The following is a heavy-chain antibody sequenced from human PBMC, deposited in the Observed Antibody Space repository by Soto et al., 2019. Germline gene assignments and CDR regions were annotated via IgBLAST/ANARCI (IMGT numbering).Heavy chain of an antibody. D-gene: IGHD3-10*01. CDR3: ARGFGELLSAFDY. Sequence: GGSLRLSCAASGFTFSSYAMHWVRQAPGKGLEWVAVISYDGSNKYYADSVKGRFTISRDNSKNTLYLQMNSLRAEDTAVYYCARGFGELLSAFDYWGQGTLVTVSS. V-gene: IGHV3-30-3*01. CDR1: GFTFSSYA. CDR2: ISYDGSNK. J-gene: IGHJ4*02.